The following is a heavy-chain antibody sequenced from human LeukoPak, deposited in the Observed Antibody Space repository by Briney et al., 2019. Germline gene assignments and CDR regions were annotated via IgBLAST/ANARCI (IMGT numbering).Heavy chain of an antibody. J-gene: IGHJ4*02. D-gene: IGHD6-19*01. Sequence: PGGSLRLACATSGFIFGACGMHWVRQAPGQRLEWVAAIWHDGRTKYYADSVKGRFTISRDNSKNTLYLQMNSLRAEDTAVYYCAKDGRQWLVQGDWGQGTLVTVSS. V-gene: IGHV3-33*06. CDR1: GFIFGACG. CDR3: AKDGRQWLVQGD. CDR2: IWHDGRTK.